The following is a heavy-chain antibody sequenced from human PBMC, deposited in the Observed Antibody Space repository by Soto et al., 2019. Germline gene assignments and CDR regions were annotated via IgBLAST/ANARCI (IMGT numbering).Heavy chain of an antibody. CDR2: INHSGSA. Sequence: QVQLQQSGAGLLKPSETLSLTCDVYGGSFSDYIWTWIRQTPGKGLQWIGQINHSGSANYNLPLKSRVTISVHTSSSQFSLELSSVTAADTAVYYCARGLISGSHYSGGWYYFDSWGQGTQVTVSS. CDR3: ARGLISGSHYSGGWYYFDS. D-gene: IGHD1-26*01. V-gene: IGHV4-34*01. CDR1: GGSFSDYI. J-gene: IGHJ4*02.